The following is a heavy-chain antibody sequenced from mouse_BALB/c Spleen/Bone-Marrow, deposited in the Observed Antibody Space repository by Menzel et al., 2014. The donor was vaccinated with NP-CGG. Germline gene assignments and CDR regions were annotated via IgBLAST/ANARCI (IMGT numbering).Heavy chain of an antibody. D-gene: IGHD2-4*01. V-gene: IGHV14-3*02. CDR2: IDPANGNT. Sequence: VQLKESGAELVKPGASVKLSCTASGFNIKDTYMHWVKQRPEQGLAWIGRIDPANGNTKYDPKFQSKATITADTSSNTAYLQLSSLTSEDTAVYYCALYYDYDVGYWGQGATLKVSS. J-gene: IGHJ2*01. CDR1: GFNIKDTY. CDR3: ALYYDYDVGY.